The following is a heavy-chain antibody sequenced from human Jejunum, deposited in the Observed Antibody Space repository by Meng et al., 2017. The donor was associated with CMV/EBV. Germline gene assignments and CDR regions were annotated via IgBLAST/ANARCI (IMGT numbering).Heavy chain of an antibody. V-gene: IGHV3-7*01. D-gene: IGHD6-13*01. J-gene: IGHJ4*02. Sequence: CTVSGFSFGTYWMTWVRPAPGKGLEFVANIKEDGSSRTYLASVKGRFTISRDNAKASLYLEMNSLRPEDTAVYYCARDPGVSSFDYWGQGTLVTVSS. CDR3: ARDPGVSSFDY. CDR2: IKEDGSSR. CDR1: GFSFGTYW.